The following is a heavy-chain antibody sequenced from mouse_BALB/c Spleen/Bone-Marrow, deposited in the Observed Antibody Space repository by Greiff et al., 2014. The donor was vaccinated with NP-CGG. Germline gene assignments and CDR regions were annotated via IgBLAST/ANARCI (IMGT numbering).Heavy chain of an antibody. CDR3: ARHEDRLRAWFAY. CDR1: GYTFTEYI. V-gene: IGHV1-62-2*01. J-gene: IGHJ3*01. D-gene: IGHD3-2*02. Sequence: VMLVESGAELVKPGASVKLSCKASGYTFTEYIIHWVKQRSGQGLEWIGWFYPGSGSIKYNEKFKDKATLTADKSSSTVYMEFSRLTSEDSAVYFCARHEDRLRAWFAYWGQGTLVTVSA. CDR2: FYPGSGSI.